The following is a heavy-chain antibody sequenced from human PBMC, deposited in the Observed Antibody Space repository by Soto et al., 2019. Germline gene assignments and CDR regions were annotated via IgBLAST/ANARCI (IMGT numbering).Heavy chain of an antibody. J-gene: IGHJ6*02. D-gene: IGHD2-2*01. CDR2: ISAYNGNT. CDR3: ARDFVVVPAAMPHYYGMDV. Sequence: QVQLVQYGAEVKKPGASVKVSCKASGYTFTSYGISWVRQAPGQGLEWMGWISAYNGNTNYAQKLQGRVTMTTDTSTSTAYMELRSLRSDDTAVYYCARDFVVVPAAMPHYYGMDVWGQGTTVTVSS. CDR1: GYTFTSYG. V-gene: IGHV1-18*01.